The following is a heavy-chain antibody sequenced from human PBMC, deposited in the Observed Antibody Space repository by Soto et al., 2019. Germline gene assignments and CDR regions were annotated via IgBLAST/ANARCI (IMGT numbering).Heavy chain of an antibody. V-gene: IGHV3-23*01. CDR3: AKDRRAGGNYGFYSDF. CDR2: SSATGAGT. D-gene: IGHD1-7*01. CDR1: GFTFSSYG. J-gene: IGHJ4*02. Sequence: GGSLRLSCAASGFTFSSYGMTWVRQAPGKGLEWVSFSSATGAGTYYADSVKGRFTISRDNSKNTLYLQMTSLRADDTAVYYCAKDRRAGGNYGFYSDFWGQGALVTVSS.